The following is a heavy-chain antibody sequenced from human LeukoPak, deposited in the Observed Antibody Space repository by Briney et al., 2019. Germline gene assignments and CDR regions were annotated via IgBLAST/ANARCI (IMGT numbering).Heavy chain of an antibody. Sequence: GRSLRLSCAASGFTFDDYAMHWVRRAPGKGLEWVSAISGSGGSTYYADSVKGRFTISRDNSKNTLYLQMNSLRAEDTAVYYCAKDPQGRGATLFQHWGQGTLVTVSS. CDR3: AKDPQGRGATLFQH. CDR1: GFTFDDYA. D-gene: IGHD1-26*01. CDR2: ISGSGGST. J-gene: IGHJ1*01. V-gene: IGHV3-23*01.